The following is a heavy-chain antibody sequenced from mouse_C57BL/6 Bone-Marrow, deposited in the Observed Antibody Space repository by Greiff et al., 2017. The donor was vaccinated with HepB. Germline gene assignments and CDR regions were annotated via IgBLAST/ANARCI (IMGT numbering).Heavy chain of an antibody. CDR2: INPNNGGT. CDR1: GYTFTDYN. CDR3: AGEYYGSSYGFAY. J-gene: IGHJ3*01. D-gene: IGHD1-1*01. Sequence: EVKLQESGPELVKPGASVKMSCKASGYTFTDYNMHWVKQSHGKSLEWIGYINPNNGGTSYNQKFKGKATLTVNKSSSTASMGLRSLTSEDSAVYYCAGEYYGSSYGFAYWGQGTLVTVSA. V-gene: IGHV1-22*01.